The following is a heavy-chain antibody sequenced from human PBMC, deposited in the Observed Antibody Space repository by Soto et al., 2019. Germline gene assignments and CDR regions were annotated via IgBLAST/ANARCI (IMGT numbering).Heavy chain of an antibody. CDR3: ARVRDPNIDHYGLDV. J-gene: IGHJ6*02. CDR2: LIPIYDEP. Sequence: QVQLVQSGAEVKNPGSSVRVSCKTSGFTFNVYGIHWVRQAPGQGLEWMGGLIPIYDEPNYAQKFQGRVTITADKSTATVYLELNSLRSEDTAVYFCARVRDPNIDHYGLDVWGQGTTVTVSS. CDR1: GFTFNVYG. V-gene: IGHV1-69*06.